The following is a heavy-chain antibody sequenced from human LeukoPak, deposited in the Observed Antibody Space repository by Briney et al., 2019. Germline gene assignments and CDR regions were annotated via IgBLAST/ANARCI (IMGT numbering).Heavy chain of an antibody. Sequence: SETLSLTCAVYGGSFSGYYWSWIRQPPGKGLEWIGEINHSGSTNYNPSLKSRVTISVDTSKNQFSLKLSSVTAADTAVYYCARGLPGIAAAGSPPRNWGQGTLVTVSS. CDR1: GGSFSGYY. D-gene: IGHD6-13*01. CDR2: INHSGST. J-gene: IGHJ4*02. V-gene: IGHV4-34*01. CDR3: ARGLPGIAAAGSPPRN.